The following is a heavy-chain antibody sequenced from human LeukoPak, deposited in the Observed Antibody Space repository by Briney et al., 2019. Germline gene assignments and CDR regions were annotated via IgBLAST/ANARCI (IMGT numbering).Heavy chain of an antibody. Sequence: GGSLRLSCAASGFTFSSYSMNWVRQAPGKGLEWVSYISSSSATIYYADSVKGRFTISRDNAKNSLYLQMNSLRAEDTAVYYCAREPIQGRYYYDSSGYDAFDIWGQGTMVTVSS. J-gene: IGHJ3*02. D-gene: IGHD3-22*01. CDR1: GFTFSSYS. V-gene: IGHV3-48*04. CDR3: AREPIQGRYYYDSSGYDAFDI. CDR2: ISSSSATI.